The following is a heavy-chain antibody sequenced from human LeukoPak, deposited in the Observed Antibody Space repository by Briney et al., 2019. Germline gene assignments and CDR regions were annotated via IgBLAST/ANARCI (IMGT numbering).Heavy chain of an antibody. Sequence: SETLSLTCTVSGGSISSSSYYWGWIRQPPGKGLEWIGSIYYSGNTYYTPSLKSRVTISVDTSKNQFSLKLSSVTAADTAVYYCARLFWSANNWFDPWGQGTLVTVSS. CDR3: ARLFWSANNWFDP. V-gene: IGHV4-39*01. CDR1: GGSISSSSYY. CDR2: IYYSGNT. D-gene: IGHD3-3*01. J-gene: IGHJ5*02.